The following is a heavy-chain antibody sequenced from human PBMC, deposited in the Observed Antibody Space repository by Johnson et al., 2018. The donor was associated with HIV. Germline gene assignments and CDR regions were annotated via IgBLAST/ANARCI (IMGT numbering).Heavy chain of an antibody. Sequence: QVQLVESGGGVVQPGGSLRLSCAASGFTFSSYGMHWVRQAPGKGLEWVAFIRYDGSNKYYADSVKGRFTISRDNSKNTLYWQMNSLRVEDTAVYYCAKDRGSPGIPAAFDIWGQGTLVTVSS. CDR3: AKDRGSPGIPAAFDI. D-gene: IGHD3-16*01. V-gene: IGHV3-30*02. CDR1: GFTFSSYG. J-gene: IGHJ3*02. CDR2: IRYDGSNK.